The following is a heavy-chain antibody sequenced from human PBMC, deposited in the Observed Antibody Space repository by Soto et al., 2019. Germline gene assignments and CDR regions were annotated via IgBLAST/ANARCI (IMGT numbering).Heavy chain of an antibody. D-gene: IGHD3-9*01. Sequence: GGSLRLACAASRVTFRDYALHWVRQVPGKGLERVTVISSAGSNRYYADSVTGRFTISRDNSKNTLYLQMNSLRVEDTAIYICAHLAGLAHTDDFGGQGTPVTVAA. CDR3: AHLAGLAHTDDF. CDR2: ISSAGSNR. V-gene: IGHV3-30-3*01. CDR1: RVTFRDYA. J-gene: IGHJ4*01.